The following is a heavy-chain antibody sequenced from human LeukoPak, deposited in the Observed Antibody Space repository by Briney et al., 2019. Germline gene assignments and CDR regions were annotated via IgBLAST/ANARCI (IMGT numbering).Heavy chain of an antibody. CDR3: ATFGGGVIVNPPTSSDC. CDR1: GYTLTELS. V-gene: IGHV1-24*01. Sequence: ASVKVSCKVSGYTLTELSMHWVRQAPGKGLEWMGGFDPEDGETIYAQKFQGRVTMTEDTSTDTAYMELSSLRSEDTAVYYCATFGGGVIVNPPTSSDCWGQGTLVTVSS. CDR2: FDPEDGET. D-gene: IGHD3-16*02. J-gene: IGHJ4*02.